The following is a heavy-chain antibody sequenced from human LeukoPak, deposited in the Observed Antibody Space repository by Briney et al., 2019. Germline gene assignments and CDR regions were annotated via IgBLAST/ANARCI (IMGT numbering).Heavy chain of an antibody. CDR1: GFTFSRYS. CDR2: ISSSSSYI. V-gene: IGHV3-21*01. Sequence: GGSLRLSCAASGFTFSRYSMNWVRQAPGKGLEWVSSISSSSSYIYYAGSVKGRFTISRDNAKNSLYLQMNSLRAEDTAVYYCARDLPLAAADPKADYWGQGTLVTVSS. CDR3: ARDLPLAAADPKADY. J-gene: IGHJ4*02. D-gene: IGHD6-13*01.